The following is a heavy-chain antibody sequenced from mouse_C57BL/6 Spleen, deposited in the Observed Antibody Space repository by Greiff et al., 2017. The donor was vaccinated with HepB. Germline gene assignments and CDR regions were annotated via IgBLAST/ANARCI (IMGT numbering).Heavy chain of an antibody. CDR1: GYAFSSSW. Sequence: VQLQQSGPELVKPGASVKISCKASGYAFSSSWMNWVKQRPGKGLEWIGRIYPGDGETNYTGKFKGKATLTADKSSSTAYMQLSSLTSEDSAVYFCAITEDYYGLAGFAYWGQGTLVTVSA. CDR2: IYPGDGET. V-gene: IGHV1-82*01. D-gene: IGHD1-1*01. J-gene: IGHJ3*01. CDR3: AITEDYYGLAGFAY.